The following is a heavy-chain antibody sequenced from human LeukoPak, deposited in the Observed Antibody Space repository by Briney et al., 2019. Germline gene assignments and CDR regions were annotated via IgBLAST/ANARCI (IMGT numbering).Heavy chain of an antibody. Sequence: SQTLSLTCIVSGGSISSGSYYWSWIRQPAGKGLEWIGRIYTSGSTNYNPSLKSRVTISVDTSKNQFSLKLSSVTAADTAVYYCARRFSYDFCSGYYMWGQGTLVTVSS. V-gene: IGHV4-61*02. D-gene: IGHD3-3*01. J-gene: IGHJ4*02. CDR3: ARRFSYDFCSGYYM. CDR2: IYTSGST. CDR1: GGSISSGSYY.